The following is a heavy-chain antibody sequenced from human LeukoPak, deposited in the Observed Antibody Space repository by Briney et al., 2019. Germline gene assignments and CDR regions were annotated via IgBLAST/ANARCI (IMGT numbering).Heavy chain of an antibody. CDR2: IWYDGSNK. Sequence: GRSLTLSCAASGFTFSSYGMHWVRQAPGKGLEWVAVIWYDGSNKYYADSVKGRFTISRDNSKNTLYLQMNSLRAEDTAVYYCARVWFGESLIDYWGQGTLVTVSS. CDR1: GFTFSSYG. J-gene: IGHJ4*02. D-gene: IGHD3-10*01. CDR3: ARVWFGESLIDY. V-gene: IGHV3-33*01.